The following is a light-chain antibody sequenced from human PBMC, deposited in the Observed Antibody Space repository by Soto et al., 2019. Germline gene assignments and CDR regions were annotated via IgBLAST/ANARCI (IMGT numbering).Light chain of an antibody. CDR1: QSISIY. V-gene: IGKV3-11*01. J-gene: IGKJ2*01. Sequence: EVVLTQSPATLSLSPGERATLSCRASQSISIYLAWYQQKPCQAPRLLIYDVANRATGIPARFSGSGSGTDFTINISRREPEDFAVYYGQQRRSWPRTFGQGTKLEIK. CDR2: DVA. CDR3: QQRRSWPRT.